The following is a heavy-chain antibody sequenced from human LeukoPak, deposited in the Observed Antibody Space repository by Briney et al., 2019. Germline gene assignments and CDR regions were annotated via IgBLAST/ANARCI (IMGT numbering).Heavy chain of an antibody. D-gene: IGHD3-22*01. CDR3: ARDRDTPETYDSSGYYYRMTFDY. CDR2: ISYDGSNK. V-gene: IGHV3-30-3*01. CDR1: GFTFSSYA. J-gene: IGHJ4*02. Sequence: PGRSLRLSCAASGFTFSSYAMHWVRQAPGKGLELVAVISYDGSNKYHADSVKGRFTISRDNYKNTLYLQMNSLRAEDTAVYYCARDRDTPETYDSSGYYYRMTFDYWGQGTLVTVSS.